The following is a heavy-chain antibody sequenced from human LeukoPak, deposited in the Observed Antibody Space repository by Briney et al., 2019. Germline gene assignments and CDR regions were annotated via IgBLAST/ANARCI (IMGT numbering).Heavy chain of an antibody. CDR2: ISSSGSTI. V-gene: IGHV3-48*03. CDR1: GFTFSSYE. D-gene: IGHD3-22*01. CDR3: ASTVEDYYDSSENYGMDV. J-gene: IGHJ6*02. Sequence: GGSLRLSCAASGFTFSSYEMNWVRQAPGKGLEWVSYISSSGSTIYYADSVKGRFIISRDNAKNSLYLQMNSLRAEDTAVYYCASTVEDYYDSSENYGMDVWGQGTTVTVSS.